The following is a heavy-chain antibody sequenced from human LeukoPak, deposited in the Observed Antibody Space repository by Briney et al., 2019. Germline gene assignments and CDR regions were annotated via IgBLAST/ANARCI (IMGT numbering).Heavy chain of an antibody. CDR2: LHESGST. J-gene: IGHJ4*02. Sequence: SETLSLTCTVSGGSITGSFWGWFRQSPGKGLEWIGFLHESGSTIYNASLKGRASISADTSRSQFSLRLTSVTAADTAVYFCTTGGGWLTDYWGRGTLVTVAS. CDR3: TTGGGWLTDY. CDR1: GGSITGSF. D-gene: IGHD5-24*01. V-gene: IGHV4-59*01.